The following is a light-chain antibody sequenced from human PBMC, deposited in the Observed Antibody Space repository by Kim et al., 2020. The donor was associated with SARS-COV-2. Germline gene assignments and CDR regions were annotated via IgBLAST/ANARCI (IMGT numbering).Light chain of an antibody. CDR2: WAS. Sequence: DIVMTQSPDSLAVSLGERATINCKSSQSVLYSSNNKNYLTWYQQKPGQPPKLLIYWASTRESGVPDRFRGSVSGTDFTLTISRLQAEDVAVYYCQQHYRTPYTFGQGTKLEIK. V-gene: IGKV4-1*01. CDR3: QQHYRTPYT. CDR1: QSVLYSSNNKNY. J-gene: IGKJ2*01.